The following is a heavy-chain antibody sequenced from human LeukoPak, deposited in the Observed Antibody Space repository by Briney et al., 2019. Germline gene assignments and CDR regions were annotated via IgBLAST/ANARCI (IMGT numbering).Heavy chain of an antibody. CDR1: GFSFSGYG. J-gene: IGHJ4*02. V-gene: IGHV3-9*01. Sequence: HPGGSLRLSCVASGFSFSGYGMHWVRQGPGKGLEWVSGISWNSGTIGYADSVKGRFTISRDNAKNSLYLQMKSLRAEDTALYYCVKDLGSSIRNPTFDYWGQGTLVTVSS. CDR2: ISWNSGTI. D-gene: IGHD2-2*01. CDR3: VKDLGSSIRNPTFDY.